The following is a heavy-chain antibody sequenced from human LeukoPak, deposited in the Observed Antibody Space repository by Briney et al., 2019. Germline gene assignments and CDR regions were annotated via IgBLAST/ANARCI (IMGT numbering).Heavy chain of an antibody. J-gene: IGHJ6*03. CDR3: ARAQYYYYYYMDV. Sequence: PSETLSLTCTVSGGSISSGSDYWSWIRQPAGKGLEWIGRIYTSGSTKYNPSLKSRVTISVDTSKNQFSLKLSSVTAADTAVYYCARAQYYYYYYMDVWGKGTTVTISS. CDR1: GGSISSGSDY. V-gene: IGHV4-61*02. CDR2: IYTSGST.